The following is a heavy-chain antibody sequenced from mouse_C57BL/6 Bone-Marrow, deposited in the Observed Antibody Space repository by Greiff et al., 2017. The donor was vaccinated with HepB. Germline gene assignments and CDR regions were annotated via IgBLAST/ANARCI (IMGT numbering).Heavy chain of an antibody. CDR3: ARKYGYDSYFDY. D-gene: IGHD2-2*01. J-gene: IGHJ2*01. Sequence: EVKLVESGGGLVKPGGSLKLSCAASGFTFSDYGMHWVRQAPEKGLEWVAYISSGSSTIYYADTVKGRFTISRDNAKNTLFLQMTSLRSEDTAMYYCARKYGYDSYFDYWGQGTTLTVSS. CDR1: GFTFSDYG. V-gene: IGHV5-17*01. CDR2: ISSGSSTI.